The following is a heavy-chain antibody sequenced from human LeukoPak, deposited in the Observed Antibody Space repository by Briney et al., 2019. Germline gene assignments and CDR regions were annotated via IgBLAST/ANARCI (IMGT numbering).Heavy chain of an antibody. J-gene: IGHJ6*04. CDR3: ATRPPGPSHYYGSGPHYYYGMDV. Sequence: GASVKVSCKASGGTFSSYAISWVQQAPGQGLEWMGGIIPIFGTANYAQKFQGRVTITADESTSTAYMELSSLRSEDTAVYYCATRPPGPSHYYGSGPHYYYGMDVWGKGTTVTVSS. CDR1: GGTFSSYA. CDR2: IIPIFGTA. V-gene: IGHV1-69*13. D-gene: IGHD3-10*01.